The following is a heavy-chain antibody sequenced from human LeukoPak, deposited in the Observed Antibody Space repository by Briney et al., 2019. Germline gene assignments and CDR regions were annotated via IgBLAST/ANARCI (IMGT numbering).Heavy chain of an antibody. J-gene: IGHJ5*02. CDR2: ISSSSSTI. CDR3: ARDPGYCSGGSCSRPNWFDP. Sequence: PGGSLRLSCAASGFTFSSYSMNWVRQAPGKGLEWVSYISSSSSTIYYADSVKGRFTISRDNAKNSLYLQMNSLRAEDTAVYYCARDPGYCSGGSCSRPNWFDPWGQGTLVTVSS. D-gene: IGHD2-15*01. V-gene: IGHV3-48*04. CDR1: GFTFSSYS.